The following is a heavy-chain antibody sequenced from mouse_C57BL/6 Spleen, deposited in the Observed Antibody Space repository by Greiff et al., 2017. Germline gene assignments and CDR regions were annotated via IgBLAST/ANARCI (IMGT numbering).Heavy chain of an antibody. CDR1: GFSLTSYG. CDR2: IWSGGST. D-gene: IGHD2-1*01. Sequence: QVQLQQSGPGLVQPSQSLSITCTVSGFSLTSYGVHWVRQSPGKGLEWLGVIWSGGSTDYNAAFISRLSISKDNSKSQVFFKMNSLQADDTAIYYCARSLYGTSWCAYWGQGTLVTVSA. CDR3: ARSLYGTSWCAY. V-gene: IGHV2-2*01. J-gene: IGHJ3*01.